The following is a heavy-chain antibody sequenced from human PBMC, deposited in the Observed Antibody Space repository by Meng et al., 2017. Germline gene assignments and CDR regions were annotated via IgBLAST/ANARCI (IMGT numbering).Heavy chain of an antibody. V-gene: IGHV3-30*04. J-gene: IGHJ4*02. Sequence: GESLLIYCAASGFTFSSYAMHWVRQAPGQGLEWVADISYDGSNKYYADSVKGRFTISRDNSKNTLYLQMNSLRAEDTAVYYCASDTIMITFGGVIGKDYWGQGTLVTVSS. D-gene: IGHD3-16*02. CDR2: ISYDGSNK. CDR3: ASDTIMITFGGVIGKDY. CDR1: GFTFSSYA.